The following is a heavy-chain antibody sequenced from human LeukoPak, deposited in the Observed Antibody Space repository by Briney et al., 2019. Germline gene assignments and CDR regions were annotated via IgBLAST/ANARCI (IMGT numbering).Heavy chain of an antibody. CDR1: GFTFSNYW. CDR3: ARGPMVRGYYYYGMDV. CDR2: IKQDGSEK. D-gene: IGHD3-10*01. J-gene: IGHJ6*02. V-gene: IGHV3-7*03. Sequence: GGSLRLSCAASGFTFSNYWMSWVRQAPGKGLEWVANIKQDGSEKYYVDSVKGRFTISRDNAKNSLYLQMNSLRAEDTAVYYCARGPMVRGYYYYGMDVWGQGTTVTVSS.